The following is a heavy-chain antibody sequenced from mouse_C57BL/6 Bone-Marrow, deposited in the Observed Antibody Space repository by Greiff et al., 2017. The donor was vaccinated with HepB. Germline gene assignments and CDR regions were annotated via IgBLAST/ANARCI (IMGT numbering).Heavy chain of an antibody. CDR3: TTGVTTRYYYAMDY. D-gene: IGHD2-2*01. CDR1: GFNIKDDY. Sequence: VQLQQSGAELVRPGASVKLSCTASGFNIKDDYMHWVKQRPEQGLEWIGWIDPENGDTEYASKFQGKAPITADTSSNTAYLQLSSLTSEDTAVYYCTTGVTTRYYYAMDYWGQGTSVTVSS. J-gene: IGHJ4*01. V-gene: IGHV14-4*01. CDR2: IDPENGDT.